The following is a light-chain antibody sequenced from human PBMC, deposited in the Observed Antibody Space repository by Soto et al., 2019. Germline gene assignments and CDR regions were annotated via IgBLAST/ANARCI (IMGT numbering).Light chain of an antibody. Sequence: QSVLTQPPSVSEAPRQRVTLSCSGSSSNIGENYVNWYQHVPVKAHKLLLYHDEMLPSGVSDRFSGSKSGTSASLAISGLQSEDEADYYCEAWDDTLNGHVFGGGTQLTVL. CDR3: EAWDDTLNGHV. V-gene: IGLV1-36*01. J-gene: IGLJ3*02. CDR1: SSNIGENY. CDR2: HDE.